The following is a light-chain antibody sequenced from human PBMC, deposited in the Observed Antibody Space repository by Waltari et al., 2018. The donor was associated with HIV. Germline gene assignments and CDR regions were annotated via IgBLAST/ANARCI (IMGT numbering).Light chain of an antibody. CDR3: CAYAAGHVSYV. CDR1: TSDVGFYDY. J-gene: IGLJ1*01. V-gene: IGLV2-11*01. CDR2: DVN. Sequence: QSALTQPPSVSGSPGQSVSISCSGTTSDVGFYDYVSWYQQYPGKAPKLIILDVNQRPSGAPGRFAGSKSGNTASLTISGLQTEDEADYFCCAYAAGHVSYVFGNGTAVAVL.